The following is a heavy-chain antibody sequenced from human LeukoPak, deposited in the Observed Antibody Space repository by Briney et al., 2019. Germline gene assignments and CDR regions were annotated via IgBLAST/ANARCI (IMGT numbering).Heavy chain of an antibody. CDR1: GFTSGDYA. D-gene: IGHD3-22*01. Sequence: PGGSLRLSCTASGFTSGDYAMSWVRQAPGKGLEWVGFIRSKAYGGTTEYAASVKGRFTISRDDSKSIAYLQMNSLKTEDTAVYYCTRSEVVVIKGDAFDIWGQGTMVTVSS. CDR2: IRSKAYGGTT. J-gene: IGHJ3*02. CDR3: TRSEVVVIKGDAFDI. V-gene: IGHV3-49*04.